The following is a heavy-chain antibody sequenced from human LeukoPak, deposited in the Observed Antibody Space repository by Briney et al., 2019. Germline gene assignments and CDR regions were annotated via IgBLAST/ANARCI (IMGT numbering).Heavy chain of an antibody. CDR1: GFSLSTSGVG. CDR2: IYWDDDK. V-gene: IGHV2-5*02. J-gene: IGHJ4*02. Sequence: SGPTLVKPTQTLTLTCTFSGFSLSTSGVGVGWIRQPPGKALEWLALIYWDDDKRYSPSLKSRLTITKDTSKNQVVLTMTNIDPVDTATYYCAHRQVDSSSSPFDYWGQGTLVTVSS. D-gene: IGHD6-6*01. CDR3: AHRQVDSSSSPFDY.